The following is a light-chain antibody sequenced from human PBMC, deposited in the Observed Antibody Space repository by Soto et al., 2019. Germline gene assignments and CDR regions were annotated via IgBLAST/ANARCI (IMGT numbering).Light chain of an antibody. CDR3: QQYHSYSGT. CDR1: QSISSW. V-gene: IGKV1-5*01. CDR2: DAS. Sequence: DIQMTQSPSTLSASVGDRVTITCRASQSISSWLAWYQQKPGKAPKLLIYDASSLESGVPSRFSGSGSGTEFTLTISSLQPDDFSPYYVQQYHSYSGTFGQGTKVDIK. J-gene: IGKJ1*01.